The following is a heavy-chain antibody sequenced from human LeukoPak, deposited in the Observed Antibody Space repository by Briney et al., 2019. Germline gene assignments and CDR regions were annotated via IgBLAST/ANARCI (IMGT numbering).Heavy chain of an antibody. Sequence: PGGSLRLFCAASGFTVSSYSMNWVRQAPGKGLEWVSYISSSSSTIYYADSVKGRFTISRDNAKNSLYVQMNSLRAEDTAVYYCARGASNWNFDYYGMDVWGQGTTVTVSS. D-gene: IGHD1-1*01. CDR1: GFTVSSYS. CDR2: ISSSSSTI. J-gene: IGHJ6*02. V-gene: IGHV3-48*04. CDR3: ARGASNWNFDYYGMDV.